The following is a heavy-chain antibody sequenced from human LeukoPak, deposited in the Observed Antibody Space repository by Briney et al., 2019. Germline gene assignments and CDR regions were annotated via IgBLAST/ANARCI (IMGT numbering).Heavy chain of an antibody. J-gene: IGHJ4*02. CDR3: ARTSYDYVWGSYRPLYYFDY. V-gene: IGHV4-34*01. CDR1: GGSFSGYY. D-gene: IGHD3-16*02. Sequence: SETLSLTCAVYGGSFSGYYCSWIRQPPGKGLEWIGEINHSGSTNYNPSLKSRVTISVDTSKNQFSLKLSSVTAADTAVYYCARTSYDYVWGSYRPLYYFDYWGQGTLVTVSS. CDR2: INHSGST.